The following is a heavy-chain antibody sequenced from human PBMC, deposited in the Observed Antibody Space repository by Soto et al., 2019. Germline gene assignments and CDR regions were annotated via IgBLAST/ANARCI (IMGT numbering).Heavy chain of an antibody. CDR2: IIPIFGTA. CDR3: ARGLRIAAAGTRGGVWFDP. CDR1: GCTFSSYA. J-gene: IGHJ5*02. V-gene: IGHV1-69*12. Sequence: QVQLVQSGAEVKKPGSSVKVSCKASGCTFSSYAISWVRQAPGQGLEWMGGIIPIFGTANYAQKFQGRVTITADESTSTAYMELSSLRSEDTAVYYCARGLRIAAAGTRGGVWFDPWGQGTLVTVSS. D-gene: IGHD6-13*01.